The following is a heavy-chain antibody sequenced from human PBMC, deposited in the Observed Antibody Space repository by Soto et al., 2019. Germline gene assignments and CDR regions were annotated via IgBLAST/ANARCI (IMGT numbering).Heavy chain of an antibody. CDR2: IYYSGST. CDR1: GGSISSGGYY. D-gene: IGHD1-26*01. J-gene: IGHJ5*02. V-gene: IGHV4-31*03. Sequence: QVQLQESGPGLVKPSQTLSLTCTVSGGSISSGGYYWSWIRQHPGKGLEWIGYIYYSGSTYYNPSHKSRVTISVDTSKNQFSLKLSSVTAADTAVYYCAMSSVRVSDGNWFDPWGQGTLVTVSS. CDR3: AMSSVRVSDGNWFDP.